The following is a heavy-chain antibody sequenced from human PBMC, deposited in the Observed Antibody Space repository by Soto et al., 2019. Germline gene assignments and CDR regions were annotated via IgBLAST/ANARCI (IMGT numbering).Heavy chain of an antibody. CDR2: ISYDGSNK. J-gene: IGHJ1*01. D-gene: IGHD2-21*02. CDR3: ARGVGDVTPQVA. V-gene: IGHV3-30*09. CDR1: GFTFSSYA. Sequence: QVQLVESGGGVVQPGRSLRLSCAASGFTFSSYAMHWVRQAPGKGLEWVAVISYDGSNKYYADSVKGRFAISRDNSKNTMYLQMSSLRAEYSAVYYCARGVGDVTPQVAGGHGTLVTVSS.